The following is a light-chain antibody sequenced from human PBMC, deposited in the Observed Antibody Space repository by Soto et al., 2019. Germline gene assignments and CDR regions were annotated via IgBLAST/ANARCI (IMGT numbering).Light chain of an antibody. J-gene: IGKJ5*01. Sequence: EIVLTQYPGTLSLSPGERATLSCRASQSVSSSYFAGYQQKPGEAPSLLIYGASRRATGIPDRFSGSGSGTDFTLTISRLEHEDFAVYDCQQYDSSPITFGQGTLLEI. CDR1: QSVSSSY. V-gene: IGKV3-20*01. CDR2: GAS. CDR3: QQYDSSPIT.